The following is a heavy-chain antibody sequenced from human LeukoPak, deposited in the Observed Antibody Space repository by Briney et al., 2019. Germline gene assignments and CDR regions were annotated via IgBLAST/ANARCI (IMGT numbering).Heavy chain of an antibody. Sequence: ASVKVSCKASGYTFTSYGISWVRQAPGQGLEWMGWISAYNGNTNYAQKLQGRVTMTTDTSTSTAYMELSSLRSEDTAVYYCATGVYYYDSSGYSQFDYWGQGTLVTVPS. J-gene: IGHJ4*02. CDR1: GYTFTSYG. CDR2: ISAYNGNT. D-gene: IGHD3-22*01. V-gene: IGHV1-18*01. CDR3: ATGVYYYDSSGYSQFDY.